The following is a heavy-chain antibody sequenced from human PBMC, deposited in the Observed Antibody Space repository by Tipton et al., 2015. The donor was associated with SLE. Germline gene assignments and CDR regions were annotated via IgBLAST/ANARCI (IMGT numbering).Heavy chain of an antibody. J-gene: IGHJ3*01. CDR2: ISGSGTTI. D-gene: IGHD3-16*01. CDR3: AKDSF. Sequence: SLRLSCSASGFTFSDYYLSWIRRAPGKGLEWVSYISGSGTTICYADSVKGRFTISRDNSKNTLYLQMNSLRAEDTAVYYCAKDSFWGQGTMVTVSS. CDR1: GFTFSDYY. V-gene: IGHV3-11*04.